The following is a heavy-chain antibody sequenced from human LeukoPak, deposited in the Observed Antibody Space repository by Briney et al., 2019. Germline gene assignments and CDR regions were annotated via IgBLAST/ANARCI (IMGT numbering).Heavy chain of an antibody. CDR1: GYTFTSYD. Sequence: ASVKVSCKASGYTFTSYDINWVRQATGQGLEWMGWMNPNSGNTGYAQKFQGRVTMTRNTSISTAYMELSSLRSEDTAVYYCARGESYSCGQDYWGQGTLVTVSS. CDR3: ARGESYSCGQDY. D-gene: IGHD6-19*01. J-gene: IGHJ4*02. CDR2: MNPNSGNT. V-gene: IGHV1-8*01.